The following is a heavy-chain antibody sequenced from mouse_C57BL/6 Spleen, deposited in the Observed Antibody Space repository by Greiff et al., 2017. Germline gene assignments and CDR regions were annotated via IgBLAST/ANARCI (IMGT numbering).Heavy chain of an antibody. D-gene: IGHD1-1*01. CDR3: APYYSGSSPSY. CDR2: IDPSDSYT. Sequence: VKLQQPGAELVKPGASVKLSCKASGYTFTSYWMQWVKQRPGQGLEWIGEIDPSDSYTNYNQKFKGKATLTVDTSSSTAYMQLSSLTSEDSAVYYCAPYYSGSSPSYWGQGTPLTVSA. CDR1: GYTFTSYW. V-gene: IGHV1-50*01. J-gene: IGHJ3*01.